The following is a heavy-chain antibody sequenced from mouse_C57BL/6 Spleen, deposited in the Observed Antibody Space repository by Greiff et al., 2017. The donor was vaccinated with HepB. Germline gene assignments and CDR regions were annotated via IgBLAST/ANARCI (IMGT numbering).Heavy chain of an antibody. CDR2: ISSGSSTI. CDR1: GFTFSDYG. D-gene: IGHD4-1*01. V-gene: IGHV5-17*01. Sequence: EVKVEESGGGLVKPGGSLKLSCAASGFTFSDYGMHWVRQAPEKGLEWVAYISSGSSTIYYADTVKGRFTISRDNAKNTLFLQMTSLRSEDTAMYYCATGAFAYWGQGTLVTVSA. CDR3: ATGAFAY. J-gene: IGHJ3*01.